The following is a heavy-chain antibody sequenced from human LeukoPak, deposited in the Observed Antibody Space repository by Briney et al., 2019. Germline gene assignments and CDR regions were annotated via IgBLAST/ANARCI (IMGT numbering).Heavy chain of an antibody. J-gene: IGHJ3*02. CDR1: GFTFSSYS. CDR2: ISSSSSTI. CDR3: ARTNSGYDSPDAFDI. D-gene: IGHD5-12*01. Sequence: GGSLRLSCAASGFTFSSYSMNWVRQAPGKGLEWVSYISSSSSTIYYADSVKGRFTISRDNAKNSLYLQMNSLRDEDTAVYYCARTNSGYDSPDAFDIWGQGTMVTVSS. V-gene: IGHV3-48*02.